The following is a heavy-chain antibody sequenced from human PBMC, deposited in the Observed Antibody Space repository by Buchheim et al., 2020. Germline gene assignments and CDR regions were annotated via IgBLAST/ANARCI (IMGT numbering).Heavy chain of an antibody. D-gene: IGHD6-19*01. Sequence: EVQLVESGGGLVQPGGSLRLSCAASGFTFSSYSMNWVRQAPGKGLEWVSYISSSSSTIYYADSVKGRFTISRDNANNSLYLQMNSLRAEDTAVYYCARDSAYSSGWYIVFDYWGQGTL. CDR3: ARDSAYSSGWYIVFDY. CDR1: GFTFSSYS. J-gene: IGHJ4*02. V-gene: IGHV3-48*01. CDR2: ISSSSSTI.